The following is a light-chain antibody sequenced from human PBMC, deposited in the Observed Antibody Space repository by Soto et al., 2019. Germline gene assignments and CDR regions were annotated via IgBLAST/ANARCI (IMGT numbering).Light chain of an antibody. CDR2: DTS. V-gene: IGKV3D-20*02. CDR3: QQRRNSVT. CDR1: QSVSSSY. Sequence: EIVLTQSPGTLSLSPGERATLSCRASQSVSSSYLAWYQQKPGQAPRLLIYDTSTRATGVPARFSGSRSGPEFTLTISRLETEDFAVYFCQQRRNSVTFGGGTKVDIK. J-gene: IGKJ4*01.